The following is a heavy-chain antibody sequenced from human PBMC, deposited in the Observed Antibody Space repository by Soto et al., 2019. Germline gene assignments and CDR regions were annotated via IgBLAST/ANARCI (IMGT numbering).Heavy chain of an antibody. Sequence: QVQLVQSGAEVKKPGASVKVSCKASGFPFSAYYIYWVRQAPGQGLEWIGWINPNSGGTNNAPKLQGRATMTRDTSTSTVYMELSGQMPDDTAVYYCARSLLDEYSSSWRAAYYGMDVWGQGTTVTVSS. D-gene: IGHD6-13*01. CDR3: ARSLLDEYSSSWRAAYYGMDV. V-gene: IGHV1-2*02. CDR1: GFPFSAYY. J-gene: IGHJ6*02. CDR2: INPNSGGT.